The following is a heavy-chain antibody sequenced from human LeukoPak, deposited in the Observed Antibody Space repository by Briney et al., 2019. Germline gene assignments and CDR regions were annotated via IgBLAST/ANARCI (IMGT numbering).Heavy chain of an antibody. CDR2: IVVGSGNT. CDR1: GFTFTSSA. V-gene: IGHV1-58*02. Sequence: PGTSVKVSCKASGFTFTSSAMQWVRQARGQRLEWIGRIVVGSGNTNYAQKFQERVTITRDMSTSTAYMELSSLRSEDTAVYYCAAESLGFAFGTQDAFDIWGQGTMVTVSS. D-gene: IGHD3-16*01. J-gene: IGHJ3*02. CDR3: AAESLGFAFGTQDAFDI.